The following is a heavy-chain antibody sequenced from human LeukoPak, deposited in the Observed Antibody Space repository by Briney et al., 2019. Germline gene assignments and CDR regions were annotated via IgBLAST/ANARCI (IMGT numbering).Heavy chain of an antibody. Sequence: TGGSLRLSCAASGFTFSSYGMHWVRQAPGKGLEWVAVIWYDGSNKYYADSVKGRFTISRDNSKNTLYLQMNSLRAEDTAVYYCAREQQLVSPSFDYWGQGTLVTVSS. CDR1: GFTFSSYG. V-gene: IGHV3-33*01. CDR3: AREQQLVSPSFDY. J-gene: IGHJ4*02. D-gene: IGHD6-13*01. CDR2: IWYDGSNK.